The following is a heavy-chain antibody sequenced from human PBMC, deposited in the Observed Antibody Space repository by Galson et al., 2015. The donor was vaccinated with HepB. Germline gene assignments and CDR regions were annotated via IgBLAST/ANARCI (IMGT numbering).Heavy chain of an antibody. CDR2: IRSKAYGGTT. D-gene: IGHD5-24*01. Sequence: SLRLSCAASGFTFGDYAMSWVRQAPGKGLQWVGFIRSKAYGGTTEYAASVKGRFTISRQDSKSIAYLQLTSLKTEDTAVYYCTSDLAVRWLHYDAFDIWGQGTMVTVSS. J-gene: IGHJ3*02. CDR3: TSDLAVRWLHYDAFDI. CDR1: GFTFGDYA. V-gene: IGHV3-49*04.